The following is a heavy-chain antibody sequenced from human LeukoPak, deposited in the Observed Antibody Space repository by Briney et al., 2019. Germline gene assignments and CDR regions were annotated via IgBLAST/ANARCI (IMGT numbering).Heavy chain of an antibody. V-gene: IGHV3-23*01. CDR3: AACKGIVVDLFPAY. CDR2: ISTGGEST. Sequence: GGSLRLSCGASVYTFCCYAMRGVRQARGKGVEWVPSISTGGESTYYVEAVKGRFTISRDNSKNTLYLQMNGLRAEDTAVYYCAACKGIVVDLFPAYWGQGTLVTVSS. J-gene: IGHJ4*02. D-gene: IGHD3-22*01. CDR1: VYTFCCYA.